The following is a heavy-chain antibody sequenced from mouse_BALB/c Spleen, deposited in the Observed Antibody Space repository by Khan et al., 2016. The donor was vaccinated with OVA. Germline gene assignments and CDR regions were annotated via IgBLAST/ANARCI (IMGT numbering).Heavy chain of an antibody. V-gene: IGHV3-2*02. D-gene: IGHD1-1*01. CDR3: ARVYGGDFDY. CDR1: GYSITTDYA. Sequence: LQQSGPGLVKPSQSLSLTCTVTGYSITTDYAWNWIRQFPGNKLEWMGFISYNGNTKYNPSLKSRISITRDTSKNQFFLQLKSVTTEDTARYYCARVYGGDFDYWDQGTTLTVAS. J-gene: IGHJ2*01. CDR2: ISYNGNT.